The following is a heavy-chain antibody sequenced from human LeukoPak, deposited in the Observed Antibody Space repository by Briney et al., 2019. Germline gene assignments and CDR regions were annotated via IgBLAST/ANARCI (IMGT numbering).Heavy chain of an antibody. Sequence: ASVKVSCKASGYTFTGYYMHWVRQAPGQGLEWMGWISAYNGNTNYAQKLQGRVTMTTDTSTSTAYMELRSLRSDDTAVYYCARSDYDILTGYHRFDPWGQGTLVTVSS. CDR2: ISAYNGNT. CDR3: ARSDYDILTGYHRFDP. V-gene: IGHV1-18*04. J-gene: IGHJ5*02. D-gene: IGHD3-9*01. CDR1: GYTFTGYY.